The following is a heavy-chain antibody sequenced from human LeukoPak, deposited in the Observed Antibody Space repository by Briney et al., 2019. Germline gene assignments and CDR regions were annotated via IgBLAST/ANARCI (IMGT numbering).Heavy chain of an antibody. D-gene: IGHD3-16*02. V-gene: IGHV2-70*04. J-gene: IGHJ6*03. CDR2: IDWDDYK. Sequence: SRPTLVKPTQTLTLTCTFSGFSLSTYGMRVTWIRQPPGKALEWLARIDWDDYKFYTTSLKTRLTISNDTSKTQVVLTMTNMDPVDKATYYCARIIAPPPFYMDVWGKGTTVTVSS. CDR3: ARIIAPPPFYMDV. CDR1: GFSLSTYGMR.